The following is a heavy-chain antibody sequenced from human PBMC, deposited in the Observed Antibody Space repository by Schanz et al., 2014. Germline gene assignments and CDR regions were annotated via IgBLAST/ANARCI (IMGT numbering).Heavy chain of an antibody. CDR3: ARGIGGYGANNYFDY. J-gene: IGHJ4*02. CDR2: ISVYTGNT. D-gene: IGHD5-12*01. Sequence: QIQLVQSGPEVKKPGATVKVSCKASGYTFTTYAMSWVRQAPGQGLEWVGWISVYTGNTKYPQKLQSRVTMTTDASTSTAYMELRSLRSDDTAVYSCARGIGGYGANNYFDYWGQGTLVTVSS. V-gene: IGHV1-18*01. CDR1: GYTFTTYA.